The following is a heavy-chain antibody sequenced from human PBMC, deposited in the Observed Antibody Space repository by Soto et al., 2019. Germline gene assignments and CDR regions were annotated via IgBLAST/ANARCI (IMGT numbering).Heavy chain of an antibody. D-gene: IGHD1-7*01. Sequence: ASVKVSCKVSGYTLTELSMHWVRQAPGKGLEWMGGFDPEDGETIYAQKFQGRVTMTEDTSTDTAYMELSSLRSEDTAVYYCATVVFRNYGRDFDYWGQGTLVTSPQ. CDR1: GYTLTELS. V-gene: IGHV1-24*01. CDR2: FDPEDGET. CDR3: ATVVFRNYGRDFDY. J-gene: IGHJ4*02.